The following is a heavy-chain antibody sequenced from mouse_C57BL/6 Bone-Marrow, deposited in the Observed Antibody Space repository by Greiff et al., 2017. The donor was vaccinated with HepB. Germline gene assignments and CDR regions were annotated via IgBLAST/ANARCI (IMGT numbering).Heavy chain of an antibody. V-gene: IGHV1-81*01. CDR3: ARGSNFYAMDY. CDR1: GYTFTSYG. J-gene: IGHJ4*01. CDR2: IYPRSGNT. D-gene: IGHD2-5*01. Sequence: VQLQQSGAELARPGASVKLSCKASGYTFTSYGISWVKQRTGQGLEWIGEIYPRSGNTYYNEKFKGKATLTADKSSSTAYMELRSLTSEDSAVHFCARGSNFYAMDYWGQGTSVTVSS.